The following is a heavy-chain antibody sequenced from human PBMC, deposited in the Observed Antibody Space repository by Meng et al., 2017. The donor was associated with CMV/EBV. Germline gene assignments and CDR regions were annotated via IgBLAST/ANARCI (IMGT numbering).Heavy chain of an antibody. CDR1: GFTFSSYW. D-gene: IGHD2-2*01. J-gene: IGHJ6*02. Sequence: GESLKIPCAASGFTFSSYWMGWVRQAPGKGLEWVANIKQDGSENYYVDSVKGRFTISRDNAKNSLYLQMNSLRAEDTAVYYCAREVIVVVPVNYYYYYGMDVWGQGTTVTVSS. CDR3: AREVIVVVPVNYYYYYGMDV. CDR2: IKQDGSEN. V-gene: IGHV3-7*01.